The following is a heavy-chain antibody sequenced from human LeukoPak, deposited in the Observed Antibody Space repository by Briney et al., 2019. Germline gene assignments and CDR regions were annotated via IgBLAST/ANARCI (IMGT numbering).Heavy chain of an antibody. J-gene: IGHJ4*02. CDR1: GFTFSSYV. D-gene: IGHD3-16*01. Sequence: PGGSLRLSCATSGFTFSSYVMSWVRQAPGKGLEWVSAISGSGGTTYYADSVKGRFTISRDNAKNSLYLQMSSLRAEDTAVYYCARGGKYASSTHDFWGQGTLVTVSS. V-gene: IGHV3-23*01. CDR3: ARGGKYASSTHDF. CDR2: ISGSGGTT.